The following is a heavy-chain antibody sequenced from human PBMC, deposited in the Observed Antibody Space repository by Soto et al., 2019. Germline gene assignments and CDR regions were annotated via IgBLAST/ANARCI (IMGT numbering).Heavy chain of an antibody. CDR1: SDSISSSNW. D-gene: IGHD2-2*01. CDR2: ISHRGTT. V-gene: IGHV4-4*02. Sequence: QVQLQESGPGLVKPSETLSLTCAVSSDSISSSNWWNWVRQSPGKGLEWIGEISHRGTTNYNPALKSRITISLDMSKNQFSLMLTSVTAADTAVYYCARVSASCSRTSCYLDPWGQGTLVTVSS. CDR3: ARVSASCSRTSCYLDP. J-gene: IGHJ5*02.